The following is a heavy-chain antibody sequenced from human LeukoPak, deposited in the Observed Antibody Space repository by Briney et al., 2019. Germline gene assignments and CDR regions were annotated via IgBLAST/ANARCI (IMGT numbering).Heavy chain of an antibody. CDR2: INPADFDT. CDR1: GYTFTSYW. Sequence: GESLKISCKASGYTFTSYWIGWVRQRPGYGLEWMGTINPADFDTTYRPSFQGQVTMSVDRSSRIAYLHWSSLKASDTAMYYCARQGGVYSREKWGQGTLVTVSS. D-gene: IGHD2-8*01. V-gene: IGHV5-51*01. CDR3: ARQGGVYSREK. J-gene: IGHJ4*02.